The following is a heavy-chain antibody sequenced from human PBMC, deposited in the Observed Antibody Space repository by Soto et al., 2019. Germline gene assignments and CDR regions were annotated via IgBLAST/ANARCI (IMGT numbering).Heavy chain of an antibody. D-gene: IGHD3-22*01. CDR2: IIPIFGTA. CDR3: ARARDTYYYDSSAPMGGYYFDY. J-gene: IGHJ4*01. Sequence: SVKVSFKASGGTFSSYAISWVRQAPGQGLEWMGGIIPIFGTANYAQKFQGRVTITADESTSTAYMELSSLRSEDTAVYYCARARDTYYYDSSAPMGGYYFDYWGQ. V-gene: IGHV1-69*13. CDR1: GGTFSSYA.